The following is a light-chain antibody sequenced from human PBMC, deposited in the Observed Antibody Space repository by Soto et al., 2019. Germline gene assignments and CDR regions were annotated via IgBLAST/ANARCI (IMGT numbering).Light chain of an antibody. J-gene: IGKJ2*01. CDR2: DAS. Sequence: EIVLTQAPATLSLSPGERATLSCRASQRISYNLAWYQQKPGQTPRLLIYDASTRATGVPARFSGSGSGTDFTLSISSLEPEDFAVYYCQQRGDWPLYTFGQGSRLEIK. CDR1: QRISYN. V-gene: IGKV3-11*01. CDR3: QQRGDWPLYT.